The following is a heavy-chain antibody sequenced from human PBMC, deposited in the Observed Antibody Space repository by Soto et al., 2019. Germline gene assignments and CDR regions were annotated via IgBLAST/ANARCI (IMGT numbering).Heavy chain of an antibody. CDR2: ISTHNGNT. CDR1: VFTSSG. CDR3: AREGILGLFDAYDL. D-gene: IGHD3-3*01. J-gene: IGHJ3*01. Sequence: ASVKVSCKASVFTSSGISWVRQAPGQRLEWMGWISTHNGNTIYAQKFQGRVIITMDTSTTTVYMELRSLRPDDTAVYLCAREGILGLFDAYDLWGQETMVTV. V-gene: IGHV1-18*04.